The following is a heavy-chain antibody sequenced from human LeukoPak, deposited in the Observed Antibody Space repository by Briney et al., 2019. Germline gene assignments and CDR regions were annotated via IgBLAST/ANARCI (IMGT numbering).Heavy chain of an antibody. J-gene: IGHJ4*02. CDR1: GYTFTAYF. V-gene: IGHV1-2*02. CDR3: ARGMPVGCTKIGFDY. D-gene: IGHD6-19*01. CDR2: INPNSGVT. Sequence: ASVMVSCKASGYTFTAYFMHWVRQAPGQGLEWMGWINPNSGVTNSAQKFQGRVTMTRDTSIRTVYMEVSTMRSDDTAVYYCARGMPVGCTKIGFDYWGQGTLVTVSS.